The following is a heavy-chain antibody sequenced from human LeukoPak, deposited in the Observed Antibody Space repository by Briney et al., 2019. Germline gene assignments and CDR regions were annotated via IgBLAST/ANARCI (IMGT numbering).Heavy chain of an antibody. Sequence: GASVKVSCTVSGYTLTELSMHWVRQAPGKGLEWMGGFDPEDGETIYAQKFQGRVTMTEDTSTDTAYMELSSLRSEDTAVYYCATVSYCGGDCFPGFQHWGQGTLVTVSS. CDR1: GYTLTELS. V-gene: IGHV1-24*01. D-gene: IGHD2-21*02. J-gene: IGHJ1*01. CDR2: FDPEDGET. CDR3: ATVSYCGGDCFPGFQH.